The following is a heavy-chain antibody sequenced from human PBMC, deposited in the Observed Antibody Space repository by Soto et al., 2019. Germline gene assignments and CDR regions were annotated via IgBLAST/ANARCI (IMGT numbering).Heavy chain of an antibody. CDR1: GFTFSSFA. CDR3: ARDLAARLGYYYGMDV. Sequence: GGSLRLSCAASGFTFSSFAMSWVRQAPGKGLEWVSAISGSDNSTYYADSVKGRFTISRDNSKNSLYLQMNSLRAEDTAVYYCARDLAARLGYYYGMDVWGQGTTVTVSS. J-gene: IGHJ6*02. V-gene: IGHV3-23*01. CDR2: ISGSDNST. D-gene: IGHD6-6*01.